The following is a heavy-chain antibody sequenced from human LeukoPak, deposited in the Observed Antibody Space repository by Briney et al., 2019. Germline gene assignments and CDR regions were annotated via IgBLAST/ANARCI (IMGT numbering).Heavy chain of an antibody. CDR2: IYYTGST. Sequence: SETLSLTCTVSAGSITNYYWSWIRQPPGKGLEWIGYIYYTGSTNYNPSLKSRVSISVDTSKNQFSLKLSSVTAADTAVYYCARLSDDILTAGTFDIWGQGTMVTVSS. D-gene: IGHD3-9*01. V-gene: IGHV4-59*08. CDR3: ARLSDDILTAGTFDI. J-gene: IGHJ3*02. CDR1: AGSITNYY.